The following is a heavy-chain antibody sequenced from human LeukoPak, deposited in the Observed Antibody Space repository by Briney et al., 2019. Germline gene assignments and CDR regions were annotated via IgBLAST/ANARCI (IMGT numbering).Heavy chain of an antibody. CDR2: ISAYYGNT. V-gene: IGHV1-18*01. Sequence: ASVKVSCKASGYTFTNYGIRWVRQAPGQGLEWMGWISAYYGNTNSAQKLQGRVTMPTDTSTSTAYMELRSLKSDDTAVYYCARGHRDWGSQLGRDYWGQGTLVTVSS. D-gene: IGHD7-27*01. CDR1: GYTFTNYG. CDR3: ARGHRDWGSQLGRDY. J-gene: IGHJ4*02.